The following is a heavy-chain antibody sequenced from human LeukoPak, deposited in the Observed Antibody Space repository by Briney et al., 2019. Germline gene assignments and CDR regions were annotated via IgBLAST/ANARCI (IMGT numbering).Heavy chain of an antibody. CDR2: IYTSGST. CDR1: GGSISSGSYY. D-gene: IGHD3-22*01. J-gene: IGHJ3*02. Sequence: SETLSLTCTVSGGSISSGSYYWSWIRQPAGKGLEWIGRIYTSGSTNYNPSLKSRVTISVDTSKNQFSLKLSSVTAADTAVYYCASAWNYYDSSGYNDAFDIWGQGTMVTVSS. V-gene: IGHV4-61*02. CDR3: ASAWNYYDSSGYNDAFDI.